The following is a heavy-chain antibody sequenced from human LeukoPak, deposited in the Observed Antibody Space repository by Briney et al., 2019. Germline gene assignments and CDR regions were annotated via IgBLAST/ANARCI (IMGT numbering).Heavy chain of an antibody. Sequence: GGSLRLSCAASGLIFGNYAMTWVRQAPAKGLEWVSTISTSGGSTHYADSVKGRFTISRDNSKNTLFLQMNSLRAEDTAVNYCANWGGVGSSSWYFGPFDYWGQGTLVTVSS. CDR1: GLIFGNYA. J-gene: IGHJ4*02. V-gene: IGHV3-23*01. D-gene: IGHD6-13*01. CDR3: ANWGGVGSSSWYFGPFDY. CDR2: ISTSGGST.